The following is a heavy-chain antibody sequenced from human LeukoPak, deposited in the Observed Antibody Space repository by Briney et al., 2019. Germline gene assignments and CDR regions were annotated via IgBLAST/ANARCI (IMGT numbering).Heavy chain of an antibody. CDR1: GYTFSSYG. CDR3: ARGGFSTTFDP. D-gene: IGHD4-11*01. Sequence: ASVKVSCKASGYTFSSYGISWVRQAPGQGLEWMGWISPYNGNTNYAQNLQARVTMTTDTSTSTAYMELRSLRSDDTVVYYCARGGFSTTFDPWGQGTLVTVSS. V-gene: IGHV1-18*01. J-gene: IGHJ5*02. CDR2: ISPYNGNT.